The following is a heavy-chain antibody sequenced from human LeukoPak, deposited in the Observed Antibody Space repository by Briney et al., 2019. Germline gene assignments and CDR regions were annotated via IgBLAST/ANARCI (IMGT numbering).Heavy chain of an antibody. V-gene: IGHV4-34*01. D-gene: IGHD3-3*01. CDR3: AREGRFLEWLLSGRGHFDY. CDR1: GGSFSGYY. CDR2: INHSGST. J-gene: IGHJ4*02. Sequence: SETLSLTCAVYGGSFSGYYWSWIRQPPGKGLEWIGEINHSGSTNYNPSLKSRVTISVDTSKNQFSLKLSSVTAADTAVYYCAREGRFLEWLLSGRGHFDYWGQGTLVTVSS.